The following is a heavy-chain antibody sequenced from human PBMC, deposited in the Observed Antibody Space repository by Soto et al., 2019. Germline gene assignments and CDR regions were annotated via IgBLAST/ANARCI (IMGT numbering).Heavy chain of an antibody. CDR2: ISGSGGST. CDR3: AKCSPRYSSGLKAYYFDY. Sequence: EVQLLESGGGLVQPGGSLRLSCAASGFTFSDYAMNWVRQAPGKGLEWVSVISGSGGSTYYADSVKGRFTISRDNSKNTLYLQMNSLRAEDTAVYYCAKCSPRYSSGLKAYYFDYWGQGTLVTVSS. J-gene: IGHJ4*02. V-gene: IGHV3-23*01. CDR1: GFTFSDYA. D-gene: IGHD6-19*01.